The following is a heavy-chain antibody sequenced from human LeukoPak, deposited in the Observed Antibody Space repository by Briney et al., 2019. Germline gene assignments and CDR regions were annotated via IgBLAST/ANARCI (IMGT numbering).Heavy chain of an antibody. CDR3: ARRPLYYYGSGSYYPT. CDR2: INHSGST. J-gene: IGHJ5*02. CDR1: GGSFSGYY. D-gene: IGHD3-10*01. Sequence: SSETLSLTCAVYGGSFSGYYWSWIRQPPGKGLEWIGEINHSGSTNYNPSLKSRVTISVDTSKNQFSLKLSSVTAADTAVYYCARRPLYYYGSGSYYPTWGQGTLVTVSS. V-gene: IGHV4-34*01.